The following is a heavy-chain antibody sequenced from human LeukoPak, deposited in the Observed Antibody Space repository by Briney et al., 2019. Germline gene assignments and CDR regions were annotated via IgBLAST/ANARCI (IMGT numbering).Heavy chain of an antibody. D-gene: IGHD5-18*01. CDR1: GFTFSTYA. CDR2: ISASGGST. V-gene: IGHV3-23*01. Sequence: GGSLRLSCAASGFTFSTYALTWVRQAPGKGLEWVSTISASGGSTYYADSVKGRFTISRDNSKNTLYLQMNSLRAEDTAVYYCAKASGAGYSYGLDYWGQGTLVTVSS. J-gene: IGHJ4*02. CDR3: AKASGAGYSYGLDY.